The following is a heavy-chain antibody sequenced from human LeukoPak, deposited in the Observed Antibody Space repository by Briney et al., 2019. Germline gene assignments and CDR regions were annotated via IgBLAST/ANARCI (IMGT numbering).Heavy chain of an antibody. V-gene: IGHV3-9*01. CDR1: GLTFDDYA. J-gene: IGHJ6*02. D-gene: IGHD3-10*01. CDR3: AKDKGFGESSYGMDV. CDR2: ISWNSGSI. Sequence: GRSLRLSCAASGLTFDDYAMHWVRQAPGKGLEWVSGISWNSGSIGYADSVKGRFTISRDNAKNSLYLQMNSLRAEDTALYYCAKDKGFGESSYGMDVWGQGTTVTVSS.